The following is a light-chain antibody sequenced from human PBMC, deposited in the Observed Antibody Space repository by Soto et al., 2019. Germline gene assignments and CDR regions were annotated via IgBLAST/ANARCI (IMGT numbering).Light chain of an antibody. CDR1: QGLRTY. Sequence: DIQRTQSPSAMSASVGDIVNITCRSSQGLRTYLAWFQQKPGKVPKRLIYSASSVQSGVPSRFSGSGAGTEFTLTISSLQPEDVETSYCLQSNNYPWTFGQGTKVQI. V-gene: IGKV1-17*03. CDR2: SAS. CDR3: LQSNNYPWT. J-gene: IGKJ1*01.